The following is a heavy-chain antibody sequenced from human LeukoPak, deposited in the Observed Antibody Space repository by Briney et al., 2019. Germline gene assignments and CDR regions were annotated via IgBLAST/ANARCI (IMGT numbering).Heavy chain of an antibody. CDR2: IYTSGST. V-gene: IGHV4-61*02. J-gene: IGHJ4*02. CDR1: GGSISSGSYY. Sequence: SETLSLTCTVSGGSISSGSYYWSWNRQPAGKGLEWIGRIYTSGSTNYNPSLKSRVTISVDTSKNQFSLKLSSVTAADTAVYYCARDWYGSSGYFDYWGQGTLVTVSS. D-gene: IGHD3-10*01. CDR3: ARDWYGSSGYFDY.